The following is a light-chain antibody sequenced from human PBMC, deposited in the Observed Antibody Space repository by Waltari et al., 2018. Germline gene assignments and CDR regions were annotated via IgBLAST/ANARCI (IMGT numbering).Light chain of an antibody. CDR2: GNN. CDR3: QSYDRSLSVV. V-gene: IGLV1-40*01. J-gene: IGLJ2*01. CDR1: GSNIGAGYD. Sequence: QSALTQPPSVSGAPGQRVTISCTGSGSNIGAGYDVHWYQQFPGTVPKLLLSGNNNRPAGVRDRVPASKAGISASLAITGLQAEDEADYYCQSYDRSLSVVFGGGTKLTVL.